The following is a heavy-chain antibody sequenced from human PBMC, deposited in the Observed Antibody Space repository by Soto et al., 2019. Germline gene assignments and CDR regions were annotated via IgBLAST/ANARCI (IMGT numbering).Heavy chain of an antibody. D-gene: IGHD2-15*01. CDR3: ARGYCSGGSCYSFDY. V-gene: IGHV4-31*03. J-gene: IGHJ4*02. CDR1: GGSISSGGYY. CDR2: IYYSGST. Sequence: QVQLQESGPGLVKPSQTLSLTCTVSGGSISSGGYYWSWIRHHPGKGLEWIGYIYYSGSTYYNPSLKSRVTISVDTSKNQFSLKLSSVTAADTAVYYCARGYCSGGSCYSFDYWGQGTLVTVSS.